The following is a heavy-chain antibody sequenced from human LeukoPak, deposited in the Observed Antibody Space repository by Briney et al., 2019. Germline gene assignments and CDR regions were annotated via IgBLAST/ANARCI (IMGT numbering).Heavy chain of an antibody. CDR1: GYSISSGYY. V-gene: IGHV4-38-2*02. Sequence: SETLSLTCTVSGYSISSGYYWGWIRQPPGKGLEWIGSIYHSGSTNYNPSLKSRVTISVDTSKNQFSLKLSSVTAADTAVYYCARGGSGYDWLIDYWGQGTLVTVSS. CDR2: IYHSGST. D-gene: IGHD5-12*01. J-gene: IGHJ4*02. CDR3: ARGGSGYDWLIDY.